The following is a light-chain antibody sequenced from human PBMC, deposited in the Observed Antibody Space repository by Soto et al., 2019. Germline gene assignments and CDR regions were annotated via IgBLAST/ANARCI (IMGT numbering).Light chain of an antibody. CDR1: QSVSSSY. V-gene: IGKV3-20*01. J-gene: IGKJ1*01. Sequence: EIALTQSPGTLSLSPGARAPLSCRASQSVSSSYLAWYQQKPGQAPRLLIYGASSRATGIPDRFSGSGSGTDFTLTISRLEPEDFAVYYCQQYDNWPWTFGQGTKVDI. CDR2: GAS. CDR3: QQYDNWPWT.